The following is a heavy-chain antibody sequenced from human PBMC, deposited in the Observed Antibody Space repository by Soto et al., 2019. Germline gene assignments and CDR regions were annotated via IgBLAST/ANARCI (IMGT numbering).Heavy chain of an antibody. CDR1: GYTFTSYG. CDR3: AWVVVAATHFPYAI. CDR2: ISAYNGNT. D-gene: IGHD2-15*01. J-gene: IGHJ3*02. Sequence: GAAATLSCKASGYTFTSYGISWVRQAPGQGLEWMGWISAYNGNTNYAQKLQGRVTMTTDTSTSTAYMELRSLRSDDTAVYYCAWVVVAATHFPYAIWGQGTMVTVSS. V-gene: IGHV1-18*01.